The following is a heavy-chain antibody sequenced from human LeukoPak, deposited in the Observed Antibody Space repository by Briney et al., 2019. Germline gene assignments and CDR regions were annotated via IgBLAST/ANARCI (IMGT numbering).Heavy chain of an antibody. Sequence: GGSLRLSCAASGFSFDDYAMHWVRQAPGKGLEWVSGISWNSGSTGYVDSVKGRFTISGDNAKDSLYLQMNSLRAEDTALYYCAKGLFGVVIRGNWFDPWGQGTLVTVSS. J-gene: IGHJ5*02. CDR2: ISWNSGST. V-gene: IGHV3-9*01. CDR1: GFSFDDYA. D-gene: IGHD3-3*01. CDR3: AKGLFGVVIRGNWFDP.